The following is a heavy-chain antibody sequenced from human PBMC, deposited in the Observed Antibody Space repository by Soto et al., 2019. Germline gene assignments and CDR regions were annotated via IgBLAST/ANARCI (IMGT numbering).Heavy chain of an antibody. Sequence: PSETLSLTCTVSGGSINSANYCWGWIRQPPGKGLEWIGNVYYRGTTYYNPSLKGRVTISVDTSKNQFSLKLSSVTAADSAVFFCVRHQRYSSGWYIDYWGQGTPVTVSS. CDR2: VYYRGTT. D-gene: IGHD6-19*01. V-gene: IGHV4-39*01. CDR1: GGSINSANYC. CDR3: VRHQRYSSGWYIDY. J-gene: IGHJ4*02.